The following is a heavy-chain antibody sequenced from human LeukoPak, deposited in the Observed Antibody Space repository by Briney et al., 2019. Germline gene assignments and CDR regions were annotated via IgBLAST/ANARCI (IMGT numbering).Heavy chain of an antibody. CDR1: GGTFSDYG. CDR2: FVPMFGSQ. D-gene: IGHD2-2*01. V-gene: IGHV1-69*13. Sequence: SVKVSCKASGGTFSDYGISWVRQAPGQGLEWMGGFVPMFGSQNYAQKFQGRITITAGESTNTVYVELSSLRFEDTALYYCARAPIVVVPTTTLPGASVIWGQGTMVIVSS. CDR3: ARAPIVVVPTTTLPGASVI. J-gene: IGHJ3*02.